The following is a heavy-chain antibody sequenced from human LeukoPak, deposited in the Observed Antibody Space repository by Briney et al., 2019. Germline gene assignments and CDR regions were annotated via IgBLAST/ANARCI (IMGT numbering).Heavy chain of an antibody. Sequence: GGSLRLSCAASGFTVSSNYMSWVRQAPGKGLEWVSVIYSGGSTFYTDSVKGRFSISRDNSKNTLYLQMNSLRAEDTAVYYCSGSYSRRYFDYWGQGTLVTVSS. V-gene: IGHV3-53*01. CDR1: GFTVSSNY. CDR2: IYSGGST. CDR3: SGSYSRRYFDY. J-gene: IGHJ4*02. D-gene: IGHD1-26*01.